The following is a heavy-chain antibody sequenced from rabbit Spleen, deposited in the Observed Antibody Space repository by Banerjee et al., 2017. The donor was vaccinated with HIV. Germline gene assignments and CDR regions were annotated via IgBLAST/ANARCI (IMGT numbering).Heavy chain of an antibody. Sequence: QEHLVESGGGLVQPEGSLTLTCKASGFSFSNKAVMCWVRQAPGKGLEWIACINAVTGKAVYASWAQGRFTISKTSSTTVTLQMTSLTAADTAIYFCARESIYNGDADDKGFNLWGPGTLVTVS. V-gene: IGHV1S45*01. CDR3: ARESIYNGDADDKGFNL. CDR1: GFSFSNKAV. J-gene: IGHJ4*01. CDR2: INAVTGKA. D-gene: IGHD6-1*01.